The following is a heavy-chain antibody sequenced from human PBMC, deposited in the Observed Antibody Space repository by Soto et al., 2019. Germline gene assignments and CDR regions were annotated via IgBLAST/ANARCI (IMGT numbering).Heavy chain of an antibody. Sequence: SGPTLVNPPQTLTLTCTFSGFSLSTSGMCVSWIRQPPGKALEWLALIDWDDDKYYSTSLKTRLTISKDTSKNQVVLTMTNMDPVDTATYYCARILYYYDSSGYYSLYYFDYWGQGTLVTVSS. D-gene: IGHD3-22*01. CDR1: GFSLSTSGMC. CDR2: IDWDDDK. CDR3: ARILYYYDSSGYYSLYYFDY. V-gene: IGHV2-70*01. J-gene: IGHJ4*02.